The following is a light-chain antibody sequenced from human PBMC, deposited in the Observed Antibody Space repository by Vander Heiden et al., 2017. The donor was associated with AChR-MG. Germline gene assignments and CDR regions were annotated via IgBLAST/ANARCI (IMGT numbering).Light chain of an antibody. V-gene: IGLV3-19*01. CDR1: RLRSYY. CDR3: NSRESSGKHA. Sequence: SSELTQDPAVSVALGQTVRIPCQGDRLRSYYASWYQQKPGQAPVLVIYGKNNRPSGVPDRFSGSSSGNTASLTITGGQAEDEADYYCNSRESSGKHAFGGGTKLTVL. CDR2: GKN. J-gene: IGLJ2*01.